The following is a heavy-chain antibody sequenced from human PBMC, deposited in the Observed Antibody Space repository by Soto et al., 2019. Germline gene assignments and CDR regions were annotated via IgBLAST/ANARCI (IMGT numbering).Heavy chain of an antibody. CDR3: SNRDNSNYGGFFDY. D-gene: IGHD4-4*01. CDR1: GFSFNNNA. J-gene: IGHJ4*02. Sequence: GGSLRLSCAASGFSFNNNAMSWVRQAPGKGLEWVSTISGSGSSTYYADSVKGRFTISRDNSKNTLYLQMNSLRAEDTSIYYCSNRDNSNYGGFFDYWGQGTVVTVSS. V-gene: IGHV3-23*01. CDR2: ISGSGSST.